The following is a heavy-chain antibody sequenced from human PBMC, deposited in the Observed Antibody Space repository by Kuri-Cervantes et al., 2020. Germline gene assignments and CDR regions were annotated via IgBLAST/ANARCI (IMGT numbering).Heavy chain of an antibody. V-gene: IGHV3-21*01. D-gene: IGHD1-26*01. Sequence: GGSLRLSCAASGFTFSSYSMNWVRQAPGKGLEWVSSISSSSSYIYYADSVKGRFTISRDNAKNSLYLQMNSLRDEDTAVYYCARAKGYYVGIGYFDYWGQGTLVTVSS. CDR3: ARAKGYYVGIGYFDY. J-gene: IGHJ4*02. CDR1: GFTFSSYS. CDR2: ISSSSSYI.